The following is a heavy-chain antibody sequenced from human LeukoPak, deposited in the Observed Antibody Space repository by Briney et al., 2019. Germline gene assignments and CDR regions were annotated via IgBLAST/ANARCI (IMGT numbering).Heavy chain of an antibody. J-gene: IGHJ4*02. D-gene: IGHD6-25*01. Sequence: ASVKVSCKASGYTFTGYYMHWVRQAPGQGLEWMGWINPNSGGTNYAQKFQGWVTMTRDTSISTAYMELSRLRSDDTAVCYCARGAAAALNPFDYWGQGTLVTVSS. V-gene: IGHV1-2*04. CDR2: INPNSGGT. CDR1: GYTFTGYY. CDR3: ARGAAAALNPFDY.